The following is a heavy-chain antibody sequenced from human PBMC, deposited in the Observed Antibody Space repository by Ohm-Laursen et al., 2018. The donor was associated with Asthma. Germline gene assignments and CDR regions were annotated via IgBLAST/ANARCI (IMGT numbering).Heavy chain of an antibody. CDR1: GGSFSGSY. V-gene: IGHV4-34*01. Sequence: TLSLTCAVYGGSFSGSYWSWIRQPPGKGLEWIGEINHSGSTNYNPSLKSRVTISVDTSKDQFSLKLSPVTAADTAVYYCARGTFYYESTGYYFFDHWGQGALVTVSS. J-gene: IGHJ4*02. CDR2: INHSGST. D-gene: IGHD3-22*01. CDR3: ARGTFYYESTGYYFFDH.